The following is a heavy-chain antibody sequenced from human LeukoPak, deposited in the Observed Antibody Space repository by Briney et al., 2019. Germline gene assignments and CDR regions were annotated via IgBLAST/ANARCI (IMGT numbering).Heavy chain of an antibody. J-gene: IGHJ4*02. Sequence: EASVKVSCKASGYTFTSYGISWVRQAPGQGLEWMGWISAYNGNTNYAQKLQGRVTMTTDTSTSTAYMELRSLRSDGTAVYYCARDEDSSGWYLIDYWGQGTLVTVSS. CDR3: ARDEDSSGWYLIDY. CDR2: ISAYNGNT. V-gene: IGHV1-18*01. CDR1: GYTFTSYG. D-gene: IGHD6-19*01.